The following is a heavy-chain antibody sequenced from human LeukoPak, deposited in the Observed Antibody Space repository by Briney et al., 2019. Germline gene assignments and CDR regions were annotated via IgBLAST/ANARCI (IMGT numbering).Heavy chain of an antibody. CDR3: ARDGYDSNGYSGY. J-gene: IGHJ4*02. D-gene: IGHD3-22*01. CDR1: GFTVSSNY. V-gene: IGHV3-53*01. CDR2: IYSGGTT. Sequence: GGSLRLSCAASGFTVSSNYMTWVRQAPGKGLEWVLVIYSGGTTYYADSVKGRFTISRDNSKNTLYLQMNSLRAEDTAVYYCARDGYDSNGYSGYWGQGALVTVSS.